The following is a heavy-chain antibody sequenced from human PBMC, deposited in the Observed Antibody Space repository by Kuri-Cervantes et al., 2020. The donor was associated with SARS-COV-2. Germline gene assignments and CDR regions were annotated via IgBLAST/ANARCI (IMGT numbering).Heavy chain of an antibody. CDR1: GGSFSGYY. CDR2: INHSGST. D-gene: IGHD3-3*01. CDR3: ARVTGHDFWSGYYYYYMDV. Sequence: GSLRLSCAVYGGSFSGYYWSWIRQPPGKGLEWIGEINHSGSTNYNPSLKSRVTISVDTSKNQFSLKLSSVTAADTAVYYCARVTGHDFWSGYYYYYMDVWGKGTTVTVSS. J-gene: IGHJ6*03. V-gene: IGHV4-34*01.